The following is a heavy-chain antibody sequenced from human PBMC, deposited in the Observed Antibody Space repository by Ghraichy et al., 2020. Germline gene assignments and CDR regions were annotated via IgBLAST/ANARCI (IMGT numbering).Heavy chain of an antibody. V-gene: IGHV4-34*01. Sequence: SETLSLTCAVYGGSFSGYYWSWIRQPPGKGLEWIGEINHSGSTNYNPSLKSRVTISVDTSKNQFSLKLSSVTAADTAVYYCARGDPQEWRDGYNLYYYYGMDVWGQGTTVTVSS. D-gene: IGHD5-24*01. J-gene: IGHJ6*02. CDR1: GGSFSGYY. CDR3: ARGDPQEWRDGYNLYYYYGMDV. CDR2: INHSGST.